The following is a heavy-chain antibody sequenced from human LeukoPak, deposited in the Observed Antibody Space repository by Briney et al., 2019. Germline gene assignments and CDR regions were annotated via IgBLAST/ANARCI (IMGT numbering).Heavy chain of an antibody. V-gene: IGHV3-7*03. J-gene: IGHJ6*02. CDR3: TRDLAAVPGPRMDV. Sequence: GGSLRLSCAASGFTFSTYWMSWVRQAPGKGLEWVALINPDGSERYYVDSVKGRFTISRDNARNSLYLQMDSLRDDDTAMYFCTRDLAAVPGPRMDVWGQGTTVTVSS. CDR1: GFTFSTYW. CDR2: INPDGSER. D-gene: IGHD6-19*01.